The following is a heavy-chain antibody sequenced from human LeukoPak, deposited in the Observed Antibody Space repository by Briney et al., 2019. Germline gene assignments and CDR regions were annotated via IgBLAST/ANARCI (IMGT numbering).Heavy chain of an antibody. CDR3: AREGGPYRPLDY. J-gene: IGHJ4*02. V-gene: IGHV4-4*02. CDR2: VHLSGRT. Sequence: SETLSLTCGVSGGSISSTNWWTWVRQPPGEGLEWIGEVHLSGRTNYNPSLESRVTMSVDMSENHISLKLTSVTAADTAVYYCAREGGPYRPLDYSGQGTLVTVSS. CDR1: GGSISSTNW.